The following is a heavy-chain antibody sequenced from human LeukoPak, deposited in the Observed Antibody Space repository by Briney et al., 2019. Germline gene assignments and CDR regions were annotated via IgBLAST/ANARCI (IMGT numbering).Heavy chain of an antibody. CDR3: AREGGPYRPLDY. J-gene: IGHJ4*02. V-gene: IGHV4-4*02. CDR2: VHLSGRT. Sequence: SETLSLTCGVSGGSISSTNWWTWVRQPPGEGLEWIGEVHLSGRTNYNPSLESRVTMSVDMSENHISLKLTSVTAADTAVYYCAREGGPYRPLDYSGQGTLVTVSS. CDR1: GGSISSTNW.